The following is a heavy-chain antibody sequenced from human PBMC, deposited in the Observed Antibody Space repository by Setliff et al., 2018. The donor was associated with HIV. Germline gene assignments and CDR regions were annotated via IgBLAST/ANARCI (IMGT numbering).Heavy chain of an antibody. J-gene: IGHJ5*02. V-gene: IGHV4-61*09. CDR1: GGSISSGSYY. CDR2: IYTSGST. Sequence: PSETLSLTCTVSGGSISSGSYYWSWIRQPAGKGLEWTGHIYTSGSTNYNPSLKSRVTISVDTSKNQFSLKLSSVTAADTAVYYCARAERGEWLLLPWGQGTLVTVSS. D-gene: IGHD3-22*01. CDR3: ARAERGEWLLLP.